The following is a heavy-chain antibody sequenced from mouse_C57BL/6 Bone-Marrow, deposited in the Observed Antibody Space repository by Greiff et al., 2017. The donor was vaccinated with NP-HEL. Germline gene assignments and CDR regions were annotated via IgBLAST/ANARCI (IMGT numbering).Heavy chain of an antibody. CDR3: AKRGGLLHWYFDV. CDR2: IWRGGST. Sequence: QVQLKESGPGLVQPSQSLSITCTVSGFSLTSYGVHWVRQSPGKGLEWLGVIWRGGSTDYNAAFMSRLSITKDNSKSQVFFKMNSLQADDTAIDYGAKRGGLLHWYFDVWGTGTTVTVSS. CDR1: GFSLTSYG. D-gene: IGHD2-3*01. J-gene: IGHJ1*03. V-gene: IGHV2-5*01.